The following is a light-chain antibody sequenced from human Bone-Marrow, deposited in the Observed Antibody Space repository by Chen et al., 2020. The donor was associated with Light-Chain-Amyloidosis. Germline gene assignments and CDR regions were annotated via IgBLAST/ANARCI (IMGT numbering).Light chain of an antibody. Sequence: SYVLTPPSSVSVAPGQKAPIACGGNNIGSTSVHGYQQTPGQAPLLVVYDDSDRPSGIPERLSGSNSGNTATLTISRVEAGDEADYYCQVWDRSSDRPVFGGGTKLTVL. V-gene: IGLV3-21*02. CDR2: DDS. CDR3: QVWDRSSDRPV. J-gene: IGLJ3*02. CDR1: NIGSTS.